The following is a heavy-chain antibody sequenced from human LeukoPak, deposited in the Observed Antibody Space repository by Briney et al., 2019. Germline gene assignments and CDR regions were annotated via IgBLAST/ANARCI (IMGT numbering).Heavy chain of an antibody. CDR1: GFTFSSYG. Sequence: PGGSLRLSCAASGFTFSSYGMHWVRQAPGRGLEWVAFIRYDGSNKYYADSVKGRFTISRDNSKNTLYLQMNSLRAEDTAVYYCAKDGYSSSWFPHYYYYMDVWGKGTTVTISS. J-gene: IGHJ6*03. CDR2: IRYDGSNK. D-gene: IGHD6-13*01. V-gene: IGHV3-30*02. CDR3: AKDGYSSSWFPHYYYYMDV.